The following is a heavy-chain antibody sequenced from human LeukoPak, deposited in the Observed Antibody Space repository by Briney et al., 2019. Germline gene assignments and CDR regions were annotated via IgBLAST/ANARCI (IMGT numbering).Heavy chain of an antibody. J-gene: IGHJ4*02. CDR2: INPNSGGT. CDR1: GYTFTDYY. Sequence: ASVKVSCKTSGYTFTDYYIHWVRQAPGQGLEWMGWINPNSGGTNYAQKLQGRVTMTRDTSISTAYMELSRLRSDDTAVYYCARDGWNYGYYFDYWGQGTLVTVSS. V-gene: IGHV1-2*02. D-gene: IGHD1-7*01. CDR3: ARDGWNYGYYFDY.